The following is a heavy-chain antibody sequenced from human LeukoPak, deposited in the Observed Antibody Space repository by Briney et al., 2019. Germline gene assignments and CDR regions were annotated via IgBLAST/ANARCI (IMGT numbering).Heavy chain of an antibody. V-gene: IGHV3-15*01. D-gene: IGHD3-10*01. Sequence: KAGGSLRLSCAASGFTFSNAWMSWVRQAPGKGLEWVGRIKSKTDGGTTDYAAPVKGRFTISGDDSKNTLYLQMNSLKTEDTAVYYCTTDPSVTMVRGVPGGYYYYGMDVWGQGTTVTVSS. CDR2: IKSKTDGGTT. J-gene: IGHJ6*02. CDR1: GFTFSNAW. CDR3: TTDPSVTMVRGVPGGYYYYGMDV.